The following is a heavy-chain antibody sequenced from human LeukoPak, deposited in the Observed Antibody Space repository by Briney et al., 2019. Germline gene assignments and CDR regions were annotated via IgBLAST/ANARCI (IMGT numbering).Heavy chain of an antibody. J-gene: IGHJ4*02. CDR3: ARGQVVVTARFDY. Sequence: PSETLSLTCTVSGGSISSYYWSWIRQPPGKGLEWIGYIYYSGSTNYNPSLKSRVTISLDTSKNQFSLKLNSVTAADTAVHYCARGQVVVTARFDYWGQGTLVTVSS. D-gene: IGHD2-21*02. CDR2: IYYSGST. CDR1: GGSISSYY. V-gene: IGHV4-59*01.